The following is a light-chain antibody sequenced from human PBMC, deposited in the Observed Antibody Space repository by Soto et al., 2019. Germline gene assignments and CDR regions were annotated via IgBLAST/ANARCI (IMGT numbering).Light chain of an antibody. Sequence: DIQVTQSPSSLSASVGDRVTITCRARQNIDRDLSWYQKKPGKAPTILIFAASSLQRRGPARLSSRGSGTDFTLTISRLQPDDFGTYYFQQSYRRGFTFGPGTKVDFK. CDR1: QNIDRD. J-gene: IGKJ3*01. CDR2: AAS. CDR3: QQSYRRGFT. V-gene: IGKV1-39*01.